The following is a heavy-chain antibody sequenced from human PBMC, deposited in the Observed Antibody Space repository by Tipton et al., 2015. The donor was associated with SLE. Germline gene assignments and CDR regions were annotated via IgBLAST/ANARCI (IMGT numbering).Heavy chain of an antibody. CDR1: GGSISSSSYY. V-gene: IGHV4-61*05. CDR3: ARGSSRHGAFDI. Sequence: LRLSCTVSGGSISSSSYYWGWIRQPPGKGLEWIGYIYYSGSTNYNPSLKSRVTISVDTSKNQFSLKLSSVTAADTAVYYCARGSSRHGAFDIWGQGTMVTVSS. J-gene: IGHJ3*02. CDR2: IYYSGST. D-gene: IGHD2-2*01.